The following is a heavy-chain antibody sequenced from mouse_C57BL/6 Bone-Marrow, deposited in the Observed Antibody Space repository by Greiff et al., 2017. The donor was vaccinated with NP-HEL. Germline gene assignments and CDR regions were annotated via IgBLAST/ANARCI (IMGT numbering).Heavy chain of an antibody. D-gene: IGHD1-1*01. V-gene: IGHV1-19*01. Sequence: QLQQSGPVLAPPFSSFPLSFHSSLSTFTDYYMNWVKQSHGKSLEWIGVINPYNGGTSYNQKFKGKATLTVDKSSSTAYMELNSLTSEDSAVYYGARIDYGSNYGGYAMDYWGQGTSVTVSS. CDR2: INPYNGGT. J-gene: IGHJ4*01. CDR3: ARIDYGSNYGGYAMDY. CDR1: LSTFTDYY.